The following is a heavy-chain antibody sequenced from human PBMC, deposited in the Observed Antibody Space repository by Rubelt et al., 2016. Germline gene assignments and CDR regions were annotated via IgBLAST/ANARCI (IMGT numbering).Heavy chain of an antibody. CDR2: INPNSGGT. J-gene: IGHJ3*02. D-gene: IGHD4-23*01. CDR3: ARDLRGVRWQDGAADDAFDI. Sequence: GYTFTGYYMHWVRQAPGQELEWMGWINPNSGGTNYAQKFQGRVTMTRDTSISTAYMELSRLRSDDTAVYYCARDLRGVRWQDGAADDAFDIWGQGTMVTVSS. V-gene: IGHV1-2*02. CDR1: GYTFTGYY.